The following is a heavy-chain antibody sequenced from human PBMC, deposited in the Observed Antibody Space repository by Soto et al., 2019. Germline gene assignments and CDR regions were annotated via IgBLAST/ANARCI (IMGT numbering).Heavy chain of an antibody. CDR3: TTGESPQPASSSWYGYYYYYMDV. V-gene: IGHV3-15*01. D-gene: IGHD6-13*01. Sequence: GGSLRLSCAASGFTFSNAWMSWVRQAPGKGLEWVGRIKSKTDGGTTDYAAPVKGRFTISRDDSKNTLYLQMNSLKTEDTAVYYCTTGESPQPASSSWYGYYYYYMDVWGKGTTVTVSS. CDR1: GFTFSNAW. CDR2: IKSKTDGGTT. J-gene: IGHJ6*03.